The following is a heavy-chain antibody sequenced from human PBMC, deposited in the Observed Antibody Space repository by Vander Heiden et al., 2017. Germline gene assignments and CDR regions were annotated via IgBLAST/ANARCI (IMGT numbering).Heavy chain of an antibody. Sequence: EVPLVESGGGLVQPGGSLRLSRAASGFTFSSYSMNWSRRAPGKGLEWVSYISSSSRTIYYADTVKGRFTISRDNAKNSLYLQMNSLRDEDTAVYYCARGPASDFWSGYNWFDPWGQGTLVTVSS. V-gene: IGHV3-48*02. J-gene: IGHJ5*02. CDR2: ISSSSRTI. D-gene: IGHD3-3*01. CDR1: GFTFSSYS. CDR3: ARGPASDFWSGYNWFDP.